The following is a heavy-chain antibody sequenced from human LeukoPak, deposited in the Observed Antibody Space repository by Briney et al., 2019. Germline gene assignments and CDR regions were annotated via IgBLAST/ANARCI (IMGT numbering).Heavy chain of an antibody. V-gene: IGHV3-9*01. CDR3: AKDIGFRTGTTAPDY. D-gene: IGHD1-7*01. CDR1: GFTFEDSA. CDR2: ISWHSGSS. J-gene: IGHJ4*02. Sequence: PGRSLRLSCAVSGFTFEDSAMHWVRQAPGKCLEWVSGISWHSGSSGYADSVKGRFTICRDNAKNSLYLQMNSLRPEDAALYYCAKDIGFRTGTTAPDYWGQGTLVTVSS.